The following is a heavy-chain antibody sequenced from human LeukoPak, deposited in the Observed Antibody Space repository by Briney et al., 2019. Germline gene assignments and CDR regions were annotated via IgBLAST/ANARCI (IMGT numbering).Heavy chain of an antibody. J-gene: IGHJ5*02. V-gene: IGHV4-34*01. CDR3: ARRRSYITMVRGVINNNWFDP. D-gene: IGHD3-10*01. CDR1: GGSISSYY. Sequence: SETLSLTCTVSGGSISSYYWSWIRQPPGKGLEWVGEINHSGSTNYNPSLKSRVTISVDTSKNQFSLKLSSVPAADTAVYYCARRRSYITMVRGVINNNWFDPWGQGTLVTVSS. CDR2: INHSGST.